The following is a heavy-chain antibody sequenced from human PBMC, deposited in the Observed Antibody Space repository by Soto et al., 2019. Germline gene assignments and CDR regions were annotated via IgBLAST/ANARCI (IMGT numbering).Heavy chain of an antibody. J-gene: IGHJ6*02. CDR2: ISYDGSNK. D-gene: IGHD6-13*01. V-gene: IGHV3-30-3*01. CDR3: ARDGVAAADTTAIYYYYGMDV. Sequence: GGSLRLSCAASGFTFSSYAMHWVRRAPGKGLEWVAVISYDGSNKYYADSVKGRFTISRDNSKNTLYLQMNSLRAEDTAVYYCARDGVAAADTTAIYYYYGMDVWGQGTTVTVSS. CDR1: GFTFSSYA.